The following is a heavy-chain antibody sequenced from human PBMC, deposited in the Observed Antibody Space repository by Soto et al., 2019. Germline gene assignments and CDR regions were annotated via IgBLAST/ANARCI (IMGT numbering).Heavy chain of an antibody. CDR3: ATEGSLGVLTTVTH. Sequence: QVQLVQSGAEVKKPGSSVKVSCKASGGTFSSYAISWVRQAPGQGLEWMGGIIPIFGTANYEQKFQGRVTITADESTSTAYMVLSSLRSEDTAVYYCATEGSLGVLTTVTHWGQGTLVTVSS. D-gene: IGHD4-17*01. V-gene: IGHV1-69*12. CDR1: GGTFSSYA. J-gene: IGHJ4*02. CDR2: IIPIFGTA.